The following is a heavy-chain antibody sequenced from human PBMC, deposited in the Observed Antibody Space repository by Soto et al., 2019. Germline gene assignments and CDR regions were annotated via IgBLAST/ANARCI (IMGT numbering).Heavy chain of an antibody. D-gene: IGHD3-10*01. CDR2: FFYSGNT. V-gene: IGHV4-59*08. CDR1: GVSFRSYY. Sequence: SETLSLTCTVSGVSFRSYYWSWVRQPPGKGLEWIGHFFYSGNTKYDPSLESRVTISVDTSKNQFSLKLASVTAADTAVYYCARLPPRSSDATANWFDSWGQGTLVTVSS. J-gene: IGHJ5*01. CDR3: ARLPPRSSDATANWFDS.